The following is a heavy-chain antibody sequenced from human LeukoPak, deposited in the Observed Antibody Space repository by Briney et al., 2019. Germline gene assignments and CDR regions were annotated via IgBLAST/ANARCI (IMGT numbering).Heavy chain of an antibody. CDR2: IYYGGST. Sequence: PWETQSVTCTVSGGSISSSRYYWGWIRQPPGKGLEWIGSIYYGGSTYYNPSLKSRVTISVDTSKNQFSLKLRSVTAADTAVYYCARVVGKYSSSWYYWGQGTLVTVSS. D-gene: IGHD6-13*01. V-gene: IGHV4-39*01. CDR3: ARVVGKYSSSWYY. J-gene: IGHJ4*02. CDR1: GGSISSSRYY.